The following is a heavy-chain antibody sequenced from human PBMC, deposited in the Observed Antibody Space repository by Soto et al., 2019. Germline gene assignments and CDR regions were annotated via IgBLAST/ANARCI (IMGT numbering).Heavy chain of an antibody. CDR2: ISYDGSNK. CDR3: ARDLGGTVTTDLGFYYGMDV. CDR1: GFTFSSYA. D-gene: IGHD4-17*01. V-gene: IGHV3-30-3*01. Sequence: QVQLVESGGGVVQPRRSLRLSCAASGFTFSSYAMHWVRQAPGKGLEWVAVISYDGSNKYYADSVKGRFTISRDNSKNTLYLQMNSLRAEDTAVYYCARDLGGTVTTDLGFYYGMDVWGQGTTVTVSS. J-gene: IGHJ6*02.